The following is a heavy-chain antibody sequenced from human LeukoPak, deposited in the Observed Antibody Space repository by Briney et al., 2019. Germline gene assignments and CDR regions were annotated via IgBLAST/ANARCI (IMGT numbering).Heavy chain of an antibody. CDR1: GFSFSSYA. D-gene: IGHD3-22*01. J-gene: IGHJ5*02. V-gene: IGHV3-23*01. Sequence: PGGSLRLSCAASGFSFSSYAMSWVRQAPGKGLEWVSAISGSGVNAYYADSVKGRFTISRDNAKNTLFLQMNSLRVEDTAVYYCAKGVGITMIVVDRFDPWGQGTLVTVSS. CDR3: AKGVGITMIVVDRFDP. CDR2: ISGSGVNA.